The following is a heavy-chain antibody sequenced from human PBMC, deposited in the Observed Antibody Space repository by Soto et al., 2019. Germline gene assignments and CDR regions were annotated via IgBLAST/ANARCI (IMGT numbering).Heavy chain of an antibody. J-gene: IGHJ4*02. D-gene: IGHD1-26*01. CDR3: ARGVTEGVDY. CDR2: MQPSSGRT. V-gene: IGHV1-8*01. Sequence: ASVKVSCKASGYSFTSLDINWVRQTTGQGLEWMGWMQPSSGRTGYAQKFQGRVTMTRDTSINTAYMELSSLTSDDTAFYYCARGVTEGVDYWGQGAQVTVIS. CDR1: GYSFTSLD.